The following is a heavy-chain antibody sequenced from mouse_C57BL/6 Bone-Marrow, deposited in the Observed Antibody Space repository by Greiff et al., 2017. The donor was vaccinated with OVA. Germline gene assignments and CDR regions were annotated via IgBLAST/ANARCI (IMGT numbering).Heavy chain of an antibody. V-gene: IGHV2-9-1*01. CDR1: GFSLTSYA. CDR3: ASHYYGSSYVTY. Sequence: QVQLQQSGPGLVAPSQRLSITCTVSGFSLTSYAISWVRQPPGKGLEWLGVIWTGGGTNYNSALKSRLSISKDNSKSQVFLKMNSLQTDDTARYYCASHYYGSSYVTYWGQGTLVTVSA. J-gene: IGHJ3*01. D-gene: IGHD1-1*01. CDR2: IWTGGGT.